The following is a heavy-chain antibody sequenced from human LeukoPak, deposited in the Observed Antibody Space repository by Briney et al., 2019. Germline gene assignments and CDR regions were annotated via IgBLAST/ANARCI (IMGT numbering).Heavy chain of an antibody. J-gene: IGHJ4*02. V-gene: IGHV3-13*01. CDR2: IASGFQT. CDR1: GFTLSSHD. CDR3: VREARGYHYTYFDY. Sequence: GGSLRLSCTASGFTLSSHDMHWVRQTSGEGLEWVAAIASGFQTFYAGSVKGRFTVSREDAKNSLYLQMDSLRAGDTAVYYCVREARGYHYTYFDYWGQGTLVTVSS. D-gene: IGHD5-18*01.